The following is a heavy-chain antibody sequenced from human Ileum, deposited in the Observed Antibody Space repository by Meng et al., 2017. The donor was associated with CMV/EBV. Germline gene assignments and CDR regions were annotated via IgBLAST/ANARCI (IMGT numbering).Heavy chain of an antibody. CDR2: IYSGGTT. CDR1: GFTVSSNY. CDR3: ARGGERFGERNLDY. Sequence: GGSLRLSCAASGFTVSSNYMSWVRQAPGKGLEWVSVIYSGGTTYYADSVKGRFTISRDNSKNTLYLQMNSLRAEDTAVYYCARGGERFGERNLDYWGQGTQVTVSS. J-gene: IGHJ4*02. D-gene: IGHD3-10*01. V-gene: IGHV3-53*01.